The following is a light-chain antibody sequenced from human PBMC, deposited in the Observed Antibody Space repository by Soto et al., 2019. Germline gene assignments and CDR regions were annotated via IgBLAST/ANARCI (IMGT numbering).Light chain of an antibody. Sequence: QSVLTQPRSVSGSPGQSVTVSCTGTSSDVGGYNSVSWYQHHPGKAPKLIIYDVSKRPSGVPDRFSGSTSGNTASLTISGLQTEDEGDYYCCSYAGSYTWVFGGGTQLTVL. J-gene: IGLJ3*02. CDR1: SSDVGGYNS. CDR3: CSYAGSYTWV. CDR2: DVS. V-gene: IGLV2-11*01.